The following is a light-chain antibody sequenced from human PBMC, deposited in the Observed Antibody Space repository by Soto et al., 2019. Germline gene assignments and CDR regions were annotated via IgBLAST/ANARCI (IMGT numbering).Light chain of an antibody. CDR2: ATS. CDR1: QSVGNN. CDR3: QQYGDWPLT. Sequence: EIVVTQSPATLSVSPGERATLSCRASQSVGNNFAWYQQNPGQAPRLLIFATSTRATGVPARFSGSGSGTEFTLTISSLQSEDCAVYYCQQYGDWPLTFGGGAKVEIE. V-gene: IGKV3-15*01. J-gene: IGKJ4*01.